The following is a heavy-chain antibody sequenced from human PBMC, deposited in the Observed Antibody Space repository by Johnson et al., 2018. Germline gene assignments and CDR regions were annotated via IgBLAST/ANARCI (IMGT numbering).Heavy chain of an antibody. D-gene: IGHD1-26*01. J-gene: IGHJ4*02. V-gene: IGHV3-7*01. CDR3: ARGGSYPDY. CDR2: SDK. Sequence: SDKYCVDSMKGRFTISRDNAKNSLYLQMNSLRVEDTAVYYCARGGSYPDYWGQGTLVTVS.